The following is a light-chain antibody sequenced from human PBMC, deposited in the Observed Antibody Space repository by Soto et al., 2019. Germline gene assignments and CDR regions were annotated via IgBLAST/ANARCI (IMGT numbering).Light chain of an antibody. J-gene: IGKJ1*01. CDR3: QQYSSYSPTWT. Sequence: DIQMTQSPSILSASVGDSVTITCRASQSVSRWLAWYQQKPGKAPKLLIYDASSLNSGVPSRFSGSQSGTEFTLTITSLQPDDFATYYCQQYSSYSPTWTFGQGTKVDIK. V-gene: IGKV1-5*01. CDR2: DAS. CDR1: QSVSRW.